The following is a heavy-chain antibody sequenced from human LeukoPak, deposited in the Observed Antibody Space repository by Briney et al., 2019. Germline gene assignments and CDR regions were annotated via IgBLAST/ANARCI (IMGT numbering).Heavy chain of an antibody. V-gene: IGHV3-66*02. CDR1: GFTVSSNY. Sequence: GGSLRLSCAASGFTVSSNYMSWVRQAPGKGLEWVSVIYSGGSTYYADSVKGRFTISRDNSKNTLYLQMNSLRAEDTAVYYCARVRFLGWLYYFDYWCQGTLVTVSS. CDR3: ARVRFLGWLYYFDY. CDR2: IYSGGST. J-gene: IGHJ4*02. D-gene: IGHD3-3*01.